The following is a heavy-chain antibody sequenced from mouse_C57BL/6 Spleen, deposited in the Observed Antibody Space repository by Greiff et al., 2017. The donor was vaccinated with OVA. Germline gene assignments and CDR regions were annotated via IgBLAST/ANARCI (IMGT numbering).Heavy chain of an antibody. Sequence: VQLQQSGAELVRPGASVTLSCKASGYTFIDYEMHWVKQTPVHGLEWIGAIDPETGGTAYNQKFKGKAILTADKSSSTAYMELRSLTSEDSAVYYCTRGYGNYVGLAYWGQGTLVTVSA. J-gene: IGHJ3*01. CDR1: GYTFIDYE. D-gene: IGHD2-1*01. V-gene: IGHV1-15*01. CDR3: TRGYGNYVGLAY. CDR2: IDPETGGT.